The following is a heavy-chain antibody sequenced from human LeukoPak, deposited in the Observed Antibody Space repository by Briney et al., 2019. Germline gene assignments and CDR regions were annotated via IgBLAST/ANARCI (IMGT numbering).Heavy chain of an antibody. Sequence: ETQSLTCAVYGGSFSGYYWSWIRQPPGKGLVWVSRVSGDGNSITYADSVKGRFTISRDNAKSTLYLQMNNLRVEDTAIYYCAKDGDWGGCSRPDYWGQGTLVTVSS. J-gene: IGHJ4*02. CDR2: VSGDGNSI. D-gene: IGHD3/OR15-3a*01. V-gene: IGHV3-74*01. CDR3: AKDGDWGGCSRPDY. CDR1: GGSFSGYY.